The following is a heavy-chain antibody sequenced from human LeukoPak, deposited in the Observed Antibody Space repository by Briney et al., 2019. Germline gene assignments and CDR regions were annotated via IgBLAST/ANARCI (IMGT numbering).Heavy chain of an antibody. CDR3: ARVAVAGSSGLDY. CDR2: IYSGGST. D-gene: IGHD6-19*01. CDR1: GFTVSSNY. J-gene: IGHJ4*02. Sequence: PGGSLRLSCAASGFTVSSNYMSWVRQAPGKGPEWVSVIYSGGSTYYADSVKGRFTISGDNSKNTLYLQMNSLRAEDTAVYYCARVAVAGSSGLDYWGQGTLVTVSS. V-gene: IGHV3-66*01.